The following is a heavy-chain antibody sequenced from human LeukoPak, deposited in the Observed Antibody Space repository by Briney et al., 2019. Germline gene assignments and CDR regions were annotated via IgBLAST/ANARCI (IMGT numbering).Heavy chain of an antibody. J-gene: IGHJ6*04. D-gene: IGHD4-17*01. V-gene: IGHV3-11*06. CDR1: GFTFSDYY. CDR3: ARDKRMTTGYYGMDV. Sequence: KTGGSLRLSCAASGFTFSDYYMSWIRQAPGKGLEWVSYISSSSSYTNYADSVKGRFTISRDNAKNSLYLQMNSLRAEDTAVYYCARDKRMTTGYYGMDVWGKGTTVTVSS. CDR2: ISSSSSYT.